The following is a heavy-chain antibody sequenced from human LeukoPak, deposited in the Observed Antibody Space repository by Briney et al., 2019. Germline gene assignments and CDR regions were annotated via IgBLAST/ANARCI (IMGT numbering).Heavy chain of an antibody. CDR1: GGSFSGYY. V-gene: IGHV4-34*01. D-gene: IGHD1-26*01. CDR2: INHSGST. J-gene: IGHJ4*02. CDR3: ARATVGATDY. Sequence: SETLSLTCAVYGGSFSGYYWSWIRQPPGEGLEWIGEINHSGSTNYNPSLKSRVTILVDTSKNQFSLKLSSVTAADTAVYYCARATVGATDYWGQGTLVTVSS.